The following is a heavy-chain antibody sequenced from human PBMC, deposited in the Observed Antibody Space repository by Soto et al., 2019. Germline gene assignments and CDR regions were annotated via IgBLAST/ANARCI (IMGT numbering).Heavy chain of an antibody. Sequence: QVQLQESGPGLVKPSETLSLTCAVSGASFGTYYWSWIRQPPGKGLEWIGYIFYSGNLKYNPSLRSRLTPSVGPPKNPVSRRPTSVPAVATAVYYCAREGGGYRLDYGGQGPLFTVSS. CDR2: IFYSGNL. J-gene: IGHJ4*02. V-gene: IGHV4-59*01. CDR1: GASFGTYY. CDR3: AREGGGYRLDY. D-gene: IGHD1-26*01.